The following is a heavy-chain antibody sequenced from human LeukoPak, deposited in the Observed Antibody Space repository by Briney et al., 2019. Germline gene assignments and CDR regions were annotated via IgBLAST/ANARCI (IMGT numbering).Heavy chain of an antibody. Sequence: GGSLRLSCAASGFTFSSYSMNWVRQAPGKGLEWVSSISSSSSYIYYADSVKGRFTISRDNAKNSLYLQMNSLRAEDTAVYYCARDQITMVRGVPIDYWGQGTLVTVSS. CDR2: ISSSSSYI. V-gene: IGHV3-21*01. D-gene: IGHD3-10*01. CDR3: ARDQITMVRGVPIDY. J-gene: IGHJ4*02. CDR1: GFTFSSYS.